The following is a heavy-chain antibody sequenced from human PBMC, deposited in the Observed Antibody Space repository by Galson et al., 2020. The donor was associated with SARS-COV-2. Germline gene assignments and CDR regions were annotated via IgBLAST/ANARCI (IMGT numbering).Heavy chain of an antibody. D-gene: IGHD1-26*01. CDR3: ASVGLQGGKSRFDY. CDR1: GGSISSSYW. Sequence: SETLSLTCTVSGGSISSSYWWSWVRQPPGKGLEWIGEIWHSGSTNYNPSLKSRVTMSVDKSKNQFSLKLSSVTAADTALYYCASVGLQGGKSRFDYWGQGTLVTVSS. J-gene: IGHJ4*02. V-gene: IGHV4-4*02. CDR2: IWHSGST.